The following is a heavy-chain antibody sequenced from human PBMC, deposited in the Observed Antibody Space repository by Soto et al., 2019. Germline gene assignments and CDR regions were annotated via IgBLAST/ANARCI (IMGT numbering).Heavy chain of an antibody. CDR1: GGSISSSSYY. J-gene: IGHJ6*02. Sequence: QLQLQESGPGLVKPSETLSLTCTVSGGSISSSSYYWGWIRQPPGKGLEWIGSIYYSGSTYYNPSLTSRVTISVDTSKNQFSLKLSSVTAADTAVYYCARLRDYYYGMDVWGQGTTVTVSS. V-gene: IGHV4-39*01. CDR3: ARLRDYYYGMDV. CDR2: IYYSGST.